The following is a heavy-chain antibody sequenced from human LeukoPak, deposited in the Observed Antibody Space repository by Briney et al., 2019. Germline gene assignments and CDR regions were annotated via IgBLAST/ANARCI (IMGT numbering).Heavy chain of an antibody. V-gene: IGHV3-23*01. CDR1: GFTFSDYS. J-gene: IGHJ4*02. CDR2: ISLAGDST. D-gene: IGHD2-2*01. CDR3: ARRLVTAGITDFFDS. Sequence: PGGSLRLSCTASGFTFSDYSMSWVRQAPGAGLEWVSAISLAGDSTTDADSAKGRFTISRDNSKSTLYLQMNGLTAEDTALYYCARRLVTAGITDFFDSWGQGTLVSVSS.